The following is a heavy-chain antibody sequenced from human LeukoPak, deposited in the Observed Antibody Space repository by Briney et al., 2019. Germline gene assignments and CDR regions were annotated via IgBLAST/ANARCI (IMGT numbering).Heavy chain of an antibody. CDR1: TFTFSSYA. V-gene: IGHV3-23*01. D-gene: IGHD1-26*01. CDR2: ISGSGSST. CDR3: AKGRSGGARGYFDY. Sequence: PGGSLRLSCAASTFTFSSYAMSWVRQAPGKGLEWVSGISGSGSSTYYADSVKGRFTISRDNSKNTLYLQMNSLRAEDTAIYYCAKGRSGGARGYFDYWGQGTLVTVSS. J-gene: IGHJ4*02.